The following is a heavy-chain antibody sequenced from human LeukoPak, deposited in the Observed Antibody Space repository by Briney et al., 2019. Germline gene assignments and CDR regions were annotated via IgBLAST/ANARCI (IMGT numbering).Heavy chain of an antibody. CDR2: IYYSGST. J-gene: IGHJ4*02. CDR1: GGSFSGYY. D-gene: IGHD3-16*02. Sequence: SETLSLTCAVYGGSFSGYYWSWIRQPPGKGLEWIGYIYYSGSTNYNPSLKSRVTISVDTSKNQFSLKLSSVTAADTAVYYCARHHMDYDYVWGSYRTNPYYFDYWGQGTLVTVSS. CDR3: ARHHMDYDYVWGSYRTNPYYFDY. V-gene: IGHV4-59*01.